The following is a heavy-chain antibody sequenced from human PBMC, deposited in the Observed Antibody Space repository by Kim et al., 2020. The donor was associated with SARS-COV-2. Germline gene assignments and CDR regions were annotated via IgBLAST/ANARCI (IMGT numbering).Heavy chain of an antibody. CDR3: ARGSPQGGMDV. Sequence: SETLSLTCTVSGGSISSGGYYWSWIRQHPGKGLEWIGYIYYSGSTYYNPSLKSRVTISVDTSKNQFSPKLSSVTAADTAVYYCARGSPQGGMDVWGQGTTVTVSS. J-gene: IGHJ6*02. CDR1: GGSISSGGYY. V-gene: IGHV4-31*03. CDR2: IYYSGST.